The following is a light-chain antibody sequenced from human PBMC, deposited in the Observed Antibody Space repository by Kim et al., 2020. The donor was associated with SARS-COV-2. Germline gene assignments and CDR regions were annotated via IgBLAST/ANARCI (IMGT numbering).Light chain of an antibody. CDR3: QQYKDWRT. J-gene: IGKJ1*01. V-gene: IGKV3-15*01. CDR1: HSISSS. CDR2: AVS. Sequence: SVSPGEGATLSCRASHSISSSVAWYQQKPGQAPRLLIYAVSTRATGIPARFSGSGSGTEFTLTISSLQSEDSAVYYCQQYKDWRTFGQGTKVDIK.